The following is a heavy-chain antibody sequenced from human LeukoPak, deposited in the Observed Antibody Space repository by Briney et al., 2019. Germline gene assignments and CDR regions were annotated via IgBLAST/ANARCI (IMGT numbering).Heavy chain of an antibody. Sequence: AASVKVSCKASGYTFTSYGISWVRQAPGQGLEWMGWISAYNGNTNYAQKLQGRVTMTRNTSISTAYMELSSLRSEDTAVYYCARGSGGLVVRDYWGQGTLVTVSS. CDR1: GYTFTSYG. CDR3: ARGSGGLVVRDY. D-gene: IGHD1-26*01. J-gene: IGHJ4*02. CDR2: ISAYNGNT. V-gene: IGHV1-18*01.